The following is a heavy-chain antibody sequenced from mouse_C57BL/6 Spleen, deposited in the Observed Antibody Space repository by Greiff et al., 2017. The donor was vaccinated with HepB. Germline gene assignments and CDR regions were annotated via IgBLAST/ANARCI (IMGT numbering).Heavy chain of an antibody. V-gene: IGHV1-54*01. J-gene: IGHJ1*03. CDR3: AKGTVVASDWYFDV. CDR2: INPGSGGT. D-gene: IGHD1-1*01. Sequence: VQLQQSGAELVRPGTSVKVSCKASGYAFTNYLIEWVKQRPGQGLEWIGVINPGSGGTKYNEKFKGKATLTADKSSSTAYMQLSSLTSKDSAVYFCAKGTVVASDWYFDVWGTGTTVTVSS. CDR1: GYAFTNYL.